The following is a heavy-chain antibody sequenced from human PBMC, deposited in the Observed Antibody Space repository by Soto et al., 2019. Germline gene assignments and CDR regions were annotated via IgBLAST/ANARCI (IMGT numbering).Heavy chain of an antibody. D-gene: IGHD1-26*01. CDR2: MQPSTGRT. Sequence: ASVKVSCKASGYSFTSLDINWVQQTAGQGLEWMGWMQPSTGRTGYAQKFQGRVTMTRDTSINTAYMELTTLTSDDTAFYYCARGVSAGVDYWGQGTLVTVS. J-gene: IGHJ4*02. CDR3: ARGVSAGVDY. CDR1: GYSFTSLD. V-gene: IGHV1-8*01.